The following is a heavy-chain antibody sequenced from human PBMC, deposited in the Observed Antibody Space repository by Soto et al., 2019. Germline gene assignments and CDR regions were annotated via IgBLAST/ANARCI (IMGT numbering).Heavy chain of an antibody. V-gene: IGHV1-69*12. CDR3: AREAAAAGTFREHAFDI. CDR1: GDTFSNYA. CDR2: IVPIFSTT. Sequence: QVQLVQSGAEVKKPGSSVKVACKVSGDTFSNYAINWVRQAPGQGLEWMGAIVPIFSTTNYAQKFQGRVTITADESTITAYMELSSLRSDDTATYYCAREAAAAGTFREHAFDIWGQGTMVTVSS. J-gene: IGHJ3*02. D-gene: IGHD6-13*01.